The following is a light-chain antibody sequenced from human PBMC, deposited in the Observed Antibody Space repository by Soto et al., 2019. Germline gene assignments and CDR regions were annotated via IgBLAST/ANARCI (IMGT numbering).Light chain of an antibody. CDR1: SSDIGGYNY. CDR3: SSFLSSSTFDV. Sequence: QSALTQPASVCGSAEQSITISCTGTSSDIGGYNYVSWYQQHPVKAPKLMIFEVSNRPSGVSNRFSGSKSGNTAYLTISGLQADDEADYFCSSFLSSSTFDVFGTGTKVTVL. V-gene: IGLV2-14*01. J-gene: IGLJ1*01. CDR2: EVS.